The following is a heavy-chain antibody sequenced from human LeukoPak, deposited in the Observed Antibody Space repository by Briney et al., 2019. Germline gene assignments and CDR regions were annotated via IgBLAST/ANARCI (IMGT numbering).Heavy chain of an antibody. V-gene: IGHV3-53*01. CDR2: IYSGGST. D-gene: IGHD6-13*01. J-gene: IGHJ5*02. CDR1: GFTVSSNY. CDR3: AKGRGIAAAGVNWFDP. Sequence: PGGSLRLSCAASGFTVSSNYMSWVRQAPGKGLEWVSVIYSGGSTYYADSVKGRFTISRDNSKNTLYLQMNSLRAEDTAVYYCAKGRGIAAAGVNWFDPWGQGTLVTVSS.